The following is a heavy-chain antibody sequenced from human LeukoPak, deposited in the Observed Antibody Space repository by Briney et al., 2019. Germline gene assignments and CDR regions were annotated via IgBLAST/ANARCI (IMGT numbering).Heavy chain of an antibody. V-gene: IGHV3-30-3*01. CDR1: GFTFSSYA. CDR3: ARTGIPAERELQPAIFDY. Sequence: GGSLRLSCGASGFTFSSYAMHWVRQAPGKGLEWVAVISYDGSNKYYADSVKGRFTISRDNSKNTLYLQMNSLRAEDTAVYYCARTGIPAERELQPAIFDYWGQGTLVTVSS. J-gene: IGHJ4*02. D-gene: IGHD1-26*01. CDR2: ISYDGSNK.